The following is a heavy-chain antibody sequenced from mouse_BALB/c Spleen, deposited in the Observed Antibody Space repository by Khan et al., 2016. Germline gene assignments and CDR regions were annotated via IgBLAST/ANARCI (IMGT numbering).Heavy chain of an antibody. V-gene: IGHV1-9*01. CDR3: ARYGSSPYYAMDY. J-gene: IGHJ4*01. CDR2: ILPGSGST. D-gene: IGHD1-1*01. CDR1: GYTFSSYW. Sequence: QVQLQQSGAELMKPGASVKISCKATGYTFSSYWIEWVKQRPGHGLEWIGEILPGSGSTNYNEKFKGKATFTADTSSNTAYMQLSSLTSEDSAVYYCARYGSSPYYAMDYWGQGTSVTVSS.